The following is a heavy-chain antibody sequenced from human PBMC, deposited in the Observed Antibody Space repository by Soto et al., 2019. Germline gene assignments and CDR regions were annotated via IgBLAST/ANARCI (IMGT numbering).Heavy chain of an antibody. CDR2: IYYSGST. V-gene: IGHV4-59*12. J-gene: IGHJ4*02. D-gene: IGHD2-8*01. Sequence: SETLSLTCSVSGGSISSYYWSWIRQPPGKGLEWIGYIYYSGSTNYNPSLKSRVTISVDTSKNQFSLKLSSVTAADTAVYYCARESPTEMDYAYRGQGTLVTVSS. CDR3: ARESPTEMDYAY. CDR1: GGSISSYY.